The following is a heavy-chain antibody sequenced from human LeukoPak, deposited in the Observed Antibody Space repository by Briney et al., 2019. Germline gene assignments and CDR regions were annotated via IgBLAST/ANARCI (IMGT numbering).Heavy chain of an antibody. J-gene: IGHJ4*02. CDR1: GYTFTSYA. CDR2: INAGNGNT. D-gene: IGHD6-19*01. Sequence: GASVKVSCKASGYTFTSYAMHCVRQAPGQRLEWMGWINAGNGNTKYSQKFQGRVTITRDTSASTAYMELSSLRSEDTAVYYCARDLIAVAGSDDYWGQGTLVTVSS. V-gene: IGHV1-3*01. CDR3: ARDLIAVAGSDDY.